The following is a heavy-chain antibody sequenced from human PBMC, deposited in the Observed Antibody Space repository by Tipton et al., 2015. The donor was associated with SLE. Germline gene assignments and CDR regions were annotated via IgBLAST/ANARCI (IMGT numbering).Heavy chain of an antibody. V-gene: IGHV4-38-2*02. CDR2: IYRTGTT. D-gene: IGHD7-27*01. J-gene: IGHJ4*02. CDR3: AREGNWGFAY. Sequence: TLSLTCIVSDDSVSSAYYWAWIRQPPGKGLQWIACIYRTGTTYVNPSLKSRVSMSMDTSKNQFSLKLSSVTAADTAVYFCAREGNWGFAYWGQGTLVTVSS. CDR1: DDSVSSAYY.